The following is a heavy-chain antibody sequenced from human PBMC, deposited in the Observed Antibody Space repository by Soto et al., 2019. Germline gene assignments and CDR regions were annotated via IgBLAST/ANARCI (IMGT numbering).Heavy chain of an antibody. CDR1: GLTIVYYA. CDR2: ISWNSGRI. D-gene: IGHD6-19*01. V-gene: IGHV3-9*01. Sequence: GGSLRLCCGASGLTIVYYAMHLVQQGPGKGLEWVSGISWNSGRIDYADSVKGRFTISRDNAKKSLYLQMNSLRGEDTALYYCAKDIREYGSGWTYFDNWGQGTPVTVSS. J-gene: IGHJ4*02. CDR3: AKDIREYGSGWTYFDN.